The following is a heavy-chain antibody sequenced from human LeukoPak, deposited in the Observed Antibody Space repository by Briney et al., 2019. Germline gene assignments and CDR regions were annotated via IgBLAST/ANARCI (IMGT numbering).Heavy chain of an antibody. CDR2: ISSSGSTI. J-gene: IGHJ4*02. V-gene: IGHV3-11*04. D-gene: IGHD3-22*01. CDR3: ARDLYRIVVVPHYFDY. CDR1: GLTFSDYY. Sequence: GGSLRLSCAASGLTFSDYYMSWIRQAPGKGLEWVSYISSSGSTIYYADSVKGRFTISRDNSKNTLYLQMNSLRAEDTDVYYCARDLYRIVVVPHYFDYWGQGTLVTVSS.